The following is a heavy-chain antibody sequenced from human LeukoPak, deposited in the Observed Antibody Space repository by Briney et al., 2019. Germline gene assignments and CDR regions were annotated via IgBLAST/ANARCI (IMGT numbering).Heavy chain of an antibody. Sequence: GGSLRLSCAASGFTFSSYAMHWVRQAPGKGLEWVAVISYDGSNKYYADSVKGRFTISRDNSKNTLYLQMNSLRAEDTAVYYCARDHLAHYSSSYYFDYWGQGTLVTVSS. CDR1: GFTFSSYA. D-gene: IGHD6-6*01. CDR3: ARDHLAHYSSSYYFDY. J-gene: IGHJ4*02. V-gene: IGHV3-30*01. CDR2: ISYDGSNK.